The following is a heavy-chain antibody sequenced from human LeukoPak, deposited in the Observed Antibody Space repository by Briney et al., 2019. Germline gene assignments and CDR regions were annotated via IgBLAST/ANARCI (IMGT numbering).Heavy chain of an antibody. CDR1: RFTFRSYW. CDR3: ARDGGPFDS. Sequence: GGSLRLSCAASRFTFRSYWMSWVRQAPGKGLEWVVNIKQDGSERYYVDSVKGRFTISRDNAKNLVYLQLNSLRVEDTAVYYCARDGGPFDSWGQGTLVTVSS. CDR2: IKQDGSER. V-gene: IGHV3-7*03. D-gene: IGHD2-15*01. J-gene: IGHJ4*02.